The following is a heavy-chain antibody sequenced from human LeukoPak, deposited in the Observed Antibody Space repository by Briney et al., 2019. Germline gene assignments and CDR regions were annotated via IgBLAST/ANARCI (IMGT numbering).Heavy chain of an antibody. CDR2: IYTSGST. CDR3: ARDFTGVTIYYYDSSGYLGNAFDI. D-gene: IGHD3-22*01. V-gene: IGHV4-61*02. Sequence: SETLSLTCTVSGGSISSGSYYWSWIRQPAGKGLEWIGRIYTSGSTNYNPSLKSRVTISVDTSKNQFSLKLSSVTAADTAVYYCARDFTGVTIYYYDSSGYLGNAFDIWGQGTMVTVSS. CDR1: GGSISSGSYY. J-gene: IGHJ3*02.